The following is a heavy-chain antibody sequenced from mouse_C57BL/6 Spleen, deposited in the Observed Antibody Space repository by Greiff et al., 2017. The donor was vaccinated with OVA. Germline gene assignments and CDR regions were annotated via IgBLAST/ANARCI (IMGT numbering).Heavy chain of an antibody. CDR3: AREIYYGNYWYFDV. CDR1: GFTFSDYG. D-gene: IGHD2-1*01. J-gene: IGHJ1*03. Sequence: EVMLVESGGGLVKPGGSLKLSCAASGFTFSDYGMHWVRQAPEKGLEWVAYISSGSSTIYYADTVKGRFTISRDNAKNTLFLQMTSLRSEDTAMYYCAREIYYGNYWYFDVWGTGTTVTVSS. V-gene: IGHV5-17*01. CDR2: ISSGSSTI.